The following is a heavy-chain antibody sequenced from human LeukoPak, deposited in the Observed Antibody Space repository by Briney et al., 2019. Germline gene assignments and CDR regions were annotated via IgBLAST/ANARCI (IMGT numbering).Heavy chain of an antibody. CDR3: AREVYCSSTSCYRRSFWFDP. CDR1: GGSFSGYY. V-gene: IGHV4-34*01. CDR2: INHSGST. J-gene: IGHJ5*02. Sequence: SETLSLTCAVYGGSFSGYYWSWIRQPPGKGLEWIGEINHSGSTNYNPSLKSRVTISVDTSKNQFSLKLSSVTAADTAVYYCAREVYCSSTSCYRRSFWFDPWGQGTLVTVSS. D-gene: IGHD2-2*02.